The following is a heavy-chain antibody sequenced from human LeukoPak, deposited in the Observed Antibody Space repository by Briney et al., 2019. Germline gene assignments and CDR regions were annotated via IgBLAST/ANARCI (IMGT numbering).Heavy chain of an antibody. Sequence: GASVKVSCKASGGTFSSYAISWVRQASGLGLEWMGGIIPIFGTANYAQKFQGRVTITTDESTSTAYMELSSLRSEDTAVYYCARVSSGAKDFDYWGQGTLVTVSS. J-gene: IGHJ4*02. V-gene: IGHV1-69*05. CDR1: GGTFSSYA. CDR3: ARVSSGAKDFDY. CDR2: IIPIFGTA.